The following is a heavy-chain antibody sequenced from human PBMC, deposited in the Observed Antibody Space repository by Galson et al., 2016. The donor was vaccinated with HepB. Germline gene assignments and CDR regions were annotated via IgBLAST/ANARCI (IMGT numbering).Heavy chain of an antibody. CDR3: AVRYSSIWYFQH. CDR1: GFTFSSYW. Sequence: SLRLSCAASGFTFSSYWMSWVRQAPGKGLEWVAVIWFDGSNKNYVDSVRGRFTISRDNSKNTLYLQMNSLGAEDTAIYYCAVRYSSIWYFQHWGRGTLVSVSS. J-gene: IGHJ1*01. D-gene: IGHD6-13*01. V-gene: IGHV3-33*08. CDR2: IWFDGSNK.